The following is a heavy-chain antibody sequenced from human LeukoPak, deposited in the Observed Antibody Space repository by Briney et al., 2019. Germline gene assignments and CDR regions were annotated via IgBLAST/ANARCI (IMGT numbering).Heavy chain of an antibody. CDR3: AKDAVYGDGYWEFDY. V-gene: IGHV3-23*01. CDR1: GFSISTYA. CDR2: IVGSGDT. D-gene: IGHD5-24*01. J-gene: IGHJ4*02. Sequence: GGSLRLSCAASGFSISTYAMSWVRQAPGKGLEWVSGIVGSGDTDYADAVQGRFTISKDNSKNIVYLQMNSLRAEDTVVYYCAKDAVYGDGYWEFDYWGQGNLVTVSS.